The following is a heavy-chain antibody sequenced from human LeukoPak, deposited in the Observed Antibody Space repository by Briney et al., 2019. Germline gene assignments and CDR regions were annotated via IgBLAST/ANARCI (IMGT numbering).Heavy chain of an antibody. CDR3: ARENFDSSGYYSYYFDF. CDR2: IYSGGST. J-gene: IGHJ4*02. V-gene: IGHV3-53*01. CDR1: GFTVSSYY. Sequence: GGSLRLSCAASGFTVSSYYMSWVRQAQGKGLEWVSVIYSGGSTYCADSVKGRFTISRDNSKNTLYLQMSSLRAEDTAVYYCARENFDSSGYYSYYFDFWGQGTLVTVSS. D-gene: IGHD3-22*01.